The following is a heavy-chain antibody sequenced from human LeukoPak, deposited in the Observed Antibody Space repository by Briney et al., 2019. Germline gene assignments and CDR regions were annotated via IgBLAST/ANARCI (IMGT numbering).Heavy chain of an antibody. V-gene: IGHV1-46*01. CDR2: INPSGGST. J-gene: IGHJ3*02. D-gene: IGHD2-15*01. CDR3: ARVQRGWRRRNDAFDI. Sequence: ASVKVSCKASGYTFTSYYMHWVRQAPGQGLEWMGIINPSGGSTSYAQKFQGRVTMTRDTSTSTVYMELSSLRSEDTAVYYCARVQRGWRRRNDAFDIWGQGTMVTVSS. CDR1: GYTFTSYY.